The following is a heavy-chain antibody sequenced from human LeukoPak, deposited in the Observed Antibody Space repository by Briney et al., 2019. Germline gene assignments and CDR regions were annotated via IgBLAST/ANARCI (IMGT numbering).Heavy chain of an antibody. D-gene: IGHD6-19*01. CDR2: IRYDESNK. CDR1: GFIFSNYG. Sequence: GGSLRLSCAASGFIFSNYGMHWVRQAPGKGLEWVAFIRYDESNKFYADSVKGRFTNSRDNSKNILFLQMNSLRAEDTAVYYCATMQWLEGVDWFDPWGQGTLVTVSS. CDR3: ATMQWLEGVDWFDP. J-gene: IGHJ5*02. V-gene: IGHV3-30*02.